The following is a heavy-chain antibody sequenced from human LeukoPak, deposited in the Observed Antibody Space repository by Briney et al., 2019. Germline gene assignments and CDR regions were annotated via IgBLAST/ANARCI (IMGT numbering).Heavy chain of an antibody. D-gene: IGHD3-10*01. J-gene: IGHJ4*02. Sequence: SETLSLTCTVSGYSISSDYYWGWIRQPPGRGLEWIGTIYHSGSTYYNPSLKSRVTISVDTSKNQFSLKLSSITAADTAVYYCARDAKYYYGSRTYFFFEYWGQGTLLTVSS. CDR1: GYSISSDYY. CDR3: ARDAKYYYGSRTYFFFEY. V-gene: IGHV4-38-2*02. CDR2: IYHSGST.